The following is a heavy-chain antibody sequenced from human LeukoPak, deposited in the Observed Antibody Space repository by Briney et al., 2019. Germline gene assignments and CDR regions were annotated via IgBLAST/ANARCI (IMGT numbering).Heavy chain of an antibody. CDR3: ARRKWVPAGYFDY. D-gene: IGHD1-26*01. CDR2: IHYSGST. CDR1: GNSISSYY. V-gene: IGHV4-59*01. J-gene: IGHJ4*02. Sequence: PSETLSLTRTVSGNSISSYYWTWLRPPPGQGLEWIGYIHYSGSTNYTPSLQSRVTISVDTSKNLFSLKLSYVTAADTAVYYCARRKWVPAGYFDYWGQGTLVTVSS.